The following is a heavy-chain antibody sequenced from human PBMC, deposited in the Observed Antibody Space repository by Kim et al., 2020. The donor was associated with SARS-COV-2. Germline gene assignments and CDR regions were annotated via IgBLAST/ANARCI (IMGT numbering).Heavy chain of an antibody. CDR1: GFTFSSYA. CDR3: ARVYGALAAFVI. CDR2: IWYDGSNK. J-gene: IGHJ3*02. Sequence: GGSLRLSCAASGFTFSSYAMHWVRQAPGKGLEWVAVIWYDGSNKYYADSVKGRFTISRDNSKNTLYLQMNSLRAEDTAVYYCARVYGALAAFVIWRQARMVTFSS. V-gene: IGHV3-33*01. D-gene: IGHD4-17*01.